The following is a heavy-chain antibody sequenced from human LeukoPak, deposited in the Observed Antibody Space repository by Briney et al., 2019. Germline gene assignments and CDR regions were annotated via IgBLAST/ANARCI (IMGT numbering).Heavy chain of an antibody. Sequence: GGSLRLSCAASGFTFSGSGVHWVRQSSGKGLEWVGHIDKKDNLYATAYAESVKGRFTISRDDSKHTAFLHMDSLKTEDTALYYCTRDRGTYNWFDPWGQGTLVTVSS. CDR3: TRDRGTYNWFDP. D-gene: IGHD2-15*01. J-gene: IGHJ5*02. CDR1: GFTFSGSG. CDR2: IDKKDNLYAT. V-gene: IGHV3-73*01.